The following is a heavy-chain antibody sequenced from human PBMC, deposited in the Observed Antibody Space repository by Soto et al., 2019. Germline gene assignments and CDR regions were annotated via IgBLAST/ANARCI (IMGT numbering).Heavy chain of an antibody. V-gene: IGHV4-34*01. CDR1: GGSFSGYY. Sequence: SETLSLTCAVYGGSFSGYYWSWIRQPPGKGLEWIGEINHSGSTNYNPSLKSRVTISVDTSKNQFSLKLSSVTAADTAVYYCARGEGYCSSTSCYGISNFDYWGQGTLVTVSS. CDR2: INHSGST. D-gene: IGHD2-2*01. CDR3: ARGEGYCSSTSCYGISNFDY. J-gene: IGHJ4*02.